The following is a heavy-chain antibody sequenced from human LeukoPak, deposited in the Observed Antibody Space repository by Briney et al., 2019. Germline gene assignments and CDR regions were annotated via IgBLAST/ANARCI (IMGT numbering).Heavy chain of an antibody. J-gene: IGHJ6*03. V-gene: IGHV1-69*05. D-gene: IGHD6-13*01. CDR2: VIPIFGTA. CDR3: ARDGPYSSSWSYYYYYHMDV. Sequence: GSSVKVSCKASGGTFSSYAISWVRQAPGQGLEWMGRVIPIFGTANYAQKFQGRVTITTDESTSTAYMELSSLIAEDTAVYYCARDGPYSSSWSYYYYYHMDVWGKGTTVTVSS. CDR1: GGTFSSYA.